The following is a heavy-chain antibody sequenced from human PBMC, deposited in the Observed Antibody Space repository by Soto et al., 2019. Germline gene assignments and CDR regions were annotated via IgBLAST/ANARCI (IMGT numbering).Heavy chain of an antibody. Sequence: QVQLVESGGGVVQPGRSLRLSCAASGFTFSSYAMHWVRQAPGKGLEWVAVISYDGSNKYYADSVKGRFTISRDNSKNTLYLQMNSLRAEDTAVYYCARVPITIFGGGMDVWGQGTTVTVFS. J-gene: IGHJ6*02. D-gene: IGHD3-3*01. CDR1: GFTFSSYA. CDR3: ARVPITIFGGGMDV. V-gene: IGHV3-30-3*01. CDR2: ISYDGSNK.